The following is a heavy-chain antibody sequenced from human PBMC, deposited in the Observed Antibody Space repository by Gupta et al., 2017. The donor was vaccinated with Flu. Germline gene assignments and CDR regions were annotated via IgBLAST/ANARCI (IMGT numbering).Heavy chain of an antibody. CDR3: ARPTAQVGGAYYFAF. J-gene: IGHJ4*02. Sequence: QVQLVQSGAEVKKPGASVKVSCKTSGYTFTNYAIHWVRQAPGQGLEWMGWINARDGNTKYSQKLQGRVTFTRDTSASTAYLELSNVRSGDTAVYYCARPTAQVGGAYYFAFWGQGTLVTVSS. D-gene: IGHD1-26*01. CDR2: INARDGNT. CDR1: GYTFTNYA. V-gene: IGHV1-3*01.